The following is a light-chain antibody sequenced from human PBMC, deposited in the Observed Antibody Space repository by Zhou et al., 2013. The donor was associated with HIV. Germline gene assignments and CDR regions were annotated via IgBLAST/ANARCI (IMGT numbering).Light chain of an antibody. V-gene: IGKV1-5*03. CDR3: QQCDAYPRT. Sequence: DIQMTQFPSTLSASVGDTVTITCRASEMVGSWLAWYQQKPGQAPKRLISEASSLQRGSLQGLPAVGLGQNSRSTISNLQPDDFATYYCQQCDAYPRTFGQGTRVDI. CDR1: EMVGSW. J-gene: IGKJ1*01. CDR2: EAS.